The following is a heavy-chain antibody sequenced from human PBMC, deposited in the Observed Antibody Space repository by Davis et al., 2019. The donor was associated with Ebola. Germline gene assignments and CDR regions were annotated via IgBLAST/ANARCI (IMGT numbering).Heavy chain of an antibody. V-gene: IGHV3-21*01. CDR1: GFTFSSYS. Sequence: GGSLRLSCAASGFTFSSYSMNWVRQAPGKGLAWVSSISSSSSYIYYADSVKGRFTISRDNAKNSLYLQMNSLRAEDTAVYYCARDGGIAAAAYYYGMDVWGQGTTVTVSS. J-gene: IGHJ6*02. CDR3: ARDGGIAAAAYYYGMDV. D-gene: IGHD6-13*01. CDR2: ISSSSSYI.